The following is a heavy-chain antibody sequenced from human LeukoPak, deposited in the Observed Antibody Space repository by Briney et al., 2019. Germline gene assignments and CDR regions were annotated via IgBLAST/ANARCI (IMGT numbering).Heavy chain of an antibody. Sequence: GESLKISCKGSGYSFTSYWIGWVRQMPGKGLEWMGIIYPGDSDTRYSPSFQGQVTISADKSISTAYLQWSSLKASGTAMYYCARQSIVVVTAIQDYYGMDVWGQGTTVTVSS. D-gene: IGHD2-21*02. CDR1: GYSFTSYW. CDR3: ARQSIVVVTAIQDYYGMDV. J-gene: IGHJ6*02. CDR2: IYPGDSDT. V-gene: IGHV5-51*01.